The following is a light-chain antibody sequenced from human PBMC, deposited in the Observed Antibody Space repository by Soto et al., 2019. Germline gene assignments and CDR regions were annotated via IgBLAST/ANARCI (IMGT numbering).Light chain of an antibody. V-gene: IGKV3-15*01. J-gene: IGKJ3*01. CDR2: GAS. Sequence: EIVMTQSPATLSVSPGERATLSCRASQSVSSNLAWYQQKPGQAPRLLIYGASTRSTGIPARFSGSGSGTEFTLTIGSLQSEDVEVYYCQQYNNWPFTFGPGTKVDIK. CDR3: QQYNNWPFT. CDR1: QSVSSN.